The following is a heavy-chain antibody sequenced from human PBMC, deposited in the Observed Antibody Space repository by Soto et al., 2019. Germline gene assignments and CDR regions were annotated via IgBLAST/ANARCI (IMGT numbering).Heavy chain of an antibody. CDR2: INSDGSST. CDR3: ARDRSPSVVVVAATSDAFDI. D-gene: IGHD2-15*01. Sequence: EVQLVESGGGLVQPGGSLRLSCAASGFTFSSYWMHWVRQAPGKGLVWVSRINSDGSSTSYADSVKGRFTISRDNAKNTLYLQMNRLRAEDTAVYYCARDRSPSVVVVAATSDAFDIWGQGTMVTVSS. V-gene: IGHV3-74*01. J-gene: IGHJ3*02. CDR1: GFTFSSYW.